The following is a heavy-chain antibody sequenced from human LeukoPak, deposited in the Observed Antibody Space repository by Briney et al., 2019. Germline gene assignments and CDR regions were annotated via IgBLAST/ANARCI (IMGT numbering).Heavy chain of an antibody. CDR1: GLTFNSHS. CDR3: AKLSLSGRSQSADY. Sequence: GGSLRLSCVASGLTFNSHSLSWVRQAPGMGLEWVSVVSTNGDVTFYADSVKGRFTISRDNSKNTLFLQMNSLRAEDTAVYYCAKLSLSGRSQSADYWGQGTLVTVSS. D-gene: IGHD3-10*01. CDR2: VSTNGDVT. V-gene: IGHV3-23*01. J-gene: IGHJ4*02.